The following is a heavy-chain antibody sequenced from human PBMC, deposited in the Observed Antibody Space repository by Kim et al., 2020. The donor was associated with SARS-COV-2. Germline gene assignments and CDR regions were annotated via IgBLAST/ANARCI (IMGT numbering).Heavy chain of an antibody. CDR3: ARGGVGTMNYYYYGMDV. CDR2: INSDGSST. V-gene: IGHV3-74*01. J-gene: IGHJ6*02. D-gene: IGHD5-12*01. Sequence: GGSLRLSCAASGFTFSSYWMHWVRQAPGKGLVWVSRINSDGSSTSYADSVKGRFTISRDNAKNTLYLQMNSLRAEDTAVYYCARGGVGTMNYYYYGMDVWGQGTTVTVSS. CDR1: GFTFSSYW.